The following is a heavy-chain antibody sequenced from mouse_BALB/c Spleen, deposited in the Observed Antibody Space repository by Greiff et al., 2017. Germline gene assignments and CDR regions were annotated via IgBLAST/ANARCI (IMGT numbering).Heavy chain of an antibody. Sequence: EVMLVESGPGLVKPSQSLSLTCTVTGYSITSDYAWNWIRQFPGNKLEWMGYISYSGSTSYNPSLKSRISITRDTSKNQFFLQLNSVTTEDTATYYCARKGDYYGPWFAYWGQGTLVTVSA. CDR1: GYSITSDYA. V-gene: IGHV3-2*02. J-gene: IGHJ3*01. CDR3: ARKGDYYGPWFAY. D-gene: IGHD1-1*01. CDR2: ISYSGST.